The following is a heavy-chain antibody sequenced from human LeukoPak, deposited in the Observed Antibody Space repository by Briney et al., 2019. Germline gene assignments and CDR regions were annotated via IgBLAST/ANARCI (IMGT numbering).Heavy chain of an antibody. CDR3: ASRYSSSYYYYYYMDV. J-gene: IGHJ6*03. Sequence: SVKVSCKASGGSFSSYTISWVRQAPGQGLEWMGRIIPILGIANYAQKFQGRVTITADKSTSTAYMELSSLRSEDTAVYYCASRYSSSYYYYYYMDVWGKGTTVTVSS. D-gene: IGHD6-6*01. CDR2: IIPILGIA. CDR1: GGSFSSYT. V-gene: IGHV1-69*02.